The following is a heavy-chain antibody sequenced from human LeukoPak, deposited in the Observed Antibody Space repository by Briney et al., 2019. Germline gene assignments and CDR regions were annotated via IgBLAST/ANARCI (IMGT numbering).Heavy chain of an antibody. D-gene: IGHD2-8*01. Sequence: GGSLRLSCAVSGFTFSSYAMNWVRQAPGKGLXXXXXXSGSGAGTYYADSVKGRFTISRDNSKNTLYLQMNSLRAEDTAVYYCAKMVREFYTISYYFDYWGQGTLVTVSS. CDR1: GFTFSSYA. V-gene: IGHV3-23*01. J-gene: IGHJ4*02. CDR3: AKMVREFYTISYYFDY. CDR2: XSGSGAGT.